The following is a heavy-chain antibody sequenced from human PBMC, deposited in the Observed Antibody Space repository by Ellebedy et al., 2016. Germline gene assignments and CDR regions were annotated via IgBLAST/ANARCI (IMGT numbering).Heavy chain of an antibody. V-gene: IGHV3-48*04. D-gene: IGHD2-21*02. J-gene: IGHJ3*02. CDR2: ISVGSTTI. CDR1: GFTFSSYG. Sequence: GESLKISXAASGFTFSSYGMDWVRQDPGKGLEWVSFISVGSTTIYYADSVKGRFTISRGDAKNSLYLRMNSLRAEDTAVYYCARGRDYAFDIWGQGTIVTVSS. CDR3: ARGRDYAFDI.